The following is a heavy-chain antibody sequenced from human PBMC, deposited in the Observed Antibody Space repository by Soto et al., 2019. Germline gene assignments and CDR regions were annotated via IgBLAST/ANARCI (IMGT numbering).Heavy chain of an antibody. CDR1: RFTFMHLG. Sequence: SVKVSCKASRFTFMHLGIRWVRQAPGQRLEWIGWIGVGSGNTNYAQKFQERVTITRDMSTSTAYMELSSLRSEDTAVYYCAAETQYYYYYYGMDVWGQGTTVTVSS. V-gene: IGHV1-58*02. CDR3: AAETQYYYYYYGMDV. CDR2: IGVGSGNT. J-gene: IGHJ6*02.